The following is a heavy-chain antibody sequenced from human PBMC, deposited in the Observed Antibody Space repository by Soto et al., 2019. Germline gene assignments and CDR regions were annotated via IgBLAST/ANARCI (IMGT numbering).Heavy chain of an antibody. V-gene: IGHV4-39*01. CDR3: ARHRTTGTMVYYYYYGMDV. D-gene: IGHD1-1*01. CDR2: IYYSGST. CDR1: GGSISSSSYY. Sequence: SETLSLTCTVSGGSISSSSYYWGWIRQPPGKGLEWIGSIYYSGSTYYNPSLKSRVTISVDTSKNQFSLKLSSVTAADTVVYYCARHRTTGTMVYYYYYGMDVWGQGTTVT. J-gene: IGHJ6*02.